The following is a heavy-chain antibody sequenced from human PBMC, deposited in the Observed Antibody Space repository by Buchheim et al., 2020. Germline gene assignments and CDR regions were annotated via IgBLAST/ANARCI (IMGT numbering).Heavy chain of an antibody. CDR2: IYYSGST. CDR3: ARVHLGSGYLGWFDP. J-gene: IGHJ5*02. Sequence: QVQLQESGPGLVKPSQTLSLTCTVSGGSISSGGYYWSWIRQHPGKGLEWIGYIYYSGSTYYNPSLNSRVTISVDTSNNPSSLKLSSVTAADTAVYYCARVHLGSGYLGWFDPWGQGTL. V-gene: IGHV4-31*03. D-gene: IGHD3-3*01. CDR1: GGSISSGGYY.